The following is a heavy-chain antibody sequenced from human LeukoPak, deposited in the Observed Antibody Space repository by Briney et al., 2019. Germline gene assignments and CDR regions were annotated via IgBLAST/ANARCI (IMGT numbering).Heavy chain of an antibody. CDR2: IYNSGNT. D-gene: IGHD2-2*01. CDR1: GYSISSGYY. J-gene: IGHJ4*02. V-gene: IGHV4-38-2*01. Sequence: SETLSLTCAVSGYSISSGYYWGWIRQPPGKGLEWIGSIYNSGNTYYNPSLKSRVTISVDTSKNQFSLNLGSVTAADTAVYYCARLARYCSSTTCYHFDYWGQGTLVTVSS. CDR3: ARLARYCSSTTCYHFDY.